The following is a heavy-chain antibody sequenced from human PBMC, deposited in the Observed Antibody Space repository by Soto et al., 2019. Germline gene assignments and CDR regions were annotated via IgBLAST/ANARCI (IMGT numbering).Heavy chain of an antibody. D-gene: IGHD3-22*01. Sequence: SVKVSCKASGGTFSSYAISWVRQAPGQGLEWMGGIIPIFGTANYAQKLQGRVTITADESTSTAYMELSSLRSEDTAVYYCANALVVVITTTPYYYYGMDVWGQGTTVTVSS. CDR2: IIPIFGTA. CDR1: GGTFSSYA. V-gene: IGHV1-69*13. CDR3: ANALVVVITTTPYYYYGMDV. J-gene: IGHJ6*02.